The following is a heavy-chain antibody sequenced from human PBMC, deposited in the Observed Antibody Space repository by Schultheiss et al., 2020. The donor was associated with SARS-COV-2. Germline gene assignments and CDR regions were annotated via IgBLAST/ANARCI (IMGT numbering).Heavy chain of an antibody. CDR3: AKDYSGYDLSFRYFDL. D-gene: IGHD5-12*01. CDR1: GGSISSSSYY. CDR2: ISGSGGST. J-gene: IGHJ2*01. Sequence: ETLSLTCTVSGGSISSSSYYWGWIRQPPGKGLEWVSAISGSGGSTYYADSVKGRFTISRDNSKNTLYLQMNSLRAEDTAVYYCAKDYSGYDLSFRYFDLWGRGTLVTVSS. V-gene: IGHV3-23*01.